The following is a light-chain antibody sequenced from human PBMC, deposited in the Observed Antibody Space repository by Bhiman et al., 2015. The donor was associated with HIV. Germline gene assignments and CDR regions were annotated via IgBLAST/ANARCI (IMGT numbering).Light chain of an antibody. J-gene: IGLJ1*01. Sequence: QSVLTQPPSVSAAPGQKVTISCSGSSSNIGSNYVSWYQHLPGTAPKLLIYDNNKRPSGIPDRFSGSKSGTSATLGITGLQTGDEADYYCGTWDSSLSAGGVFGTGTKVTVL. CDR2: DNN. CDR1: SSNIGSNY. V-gene: IGLV1-51*01. CDR3: GTWDSSLSAGGV.